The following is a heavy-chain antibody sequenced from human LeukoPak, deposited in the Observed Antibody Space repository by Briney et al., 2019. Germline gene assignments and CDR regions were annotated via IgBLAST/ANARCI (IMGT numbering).Heavy chain of an antibody. D-gene: IGHD6-13*01. J-gene: IGHJ6*02. Sequence: KSSETLSLTCTVSGGSISSYYWSWIRQPAGKGLEWIGRIYTSGSTNYNPSLKSRVTMSVDTSKNQFSLKLSSVTAADTAVYYCGRDPPGGAAYYYYGMDVWGQGTTVTVSS. CDR2: IYTSGST. CDR3: GRDPPGGAAYYYYGMDV. CDR1: GGSISSYY. V-gene: IGHV4-4*07.